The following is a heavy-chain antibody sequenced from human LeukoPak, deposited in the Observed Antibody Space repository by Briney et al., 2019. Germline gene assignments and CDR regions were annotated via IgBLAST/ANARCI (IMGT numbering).Heavy chain of an antibody. CDR3: ASSSWSGSYFDY. V-gene: IGHV4-38-2*01. CDR1: GYSISSGYY. D-gene: IGHD6-13*01. J-gene: IGHJ4*02. Sequence: PSDTLSLPCAVSGYSISSGYYWGWIRQPPGKGLEWIGSIFFSGSAYYNPALTSRVTISLDTSKHQFSLKLRSVTAADTAVYYCASSSWSGSYFDYWGERTRVTVSS. CDR2: IFFSGSA.